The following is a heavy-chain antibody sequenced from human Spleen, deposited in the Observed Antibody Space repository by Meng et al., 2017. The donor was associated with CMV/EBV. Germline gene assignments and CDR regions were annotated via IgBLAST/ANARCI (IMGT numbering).Heavy chain of an antibody. D-gene: IGHD3-10*01. CDR1: DGSLTSYY. Sequence: GSLRLSCAVSDGSLTSYYWTWIRQPPGEGLEWIGEINHGGTTNYNPSLKSRVTISIDTSKNQFSLKLSTATAADTAGYYCARGVYYGWGIYFSYSYGMDVWAKGPRSPSP. V-gene: IGHV4-34*01. CDR2: INHGGTT. J-gene: IGHJ6*02. CDR3: ARGVYYGWGIYFSYSYGMDV.